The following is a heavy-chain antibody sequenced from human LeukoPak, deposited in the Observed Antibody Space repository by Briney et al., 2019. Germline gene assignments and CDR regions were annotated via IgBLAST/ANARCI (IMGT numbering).Heavy chain of an antibody. CDR3: ARAVEYYDFWSGYTNWFDP. CDR1: GFTFSSYA. D-gene: IGHD3-3*01. CDR2: ISSNGGST. J-gene: IGHJ5*02. Sequence: GGSLRLSCAASGFTFSSYAMHCVRQAPGKGLEYVSAISSNGGSTYYANSVKGRFTISRDNSKNTLYLQMGSLRAEDMAVYYCARAVEYYDFWSGYTNWFDPWGQGTLVTVSS. V-gene: IGHV3-64*01.